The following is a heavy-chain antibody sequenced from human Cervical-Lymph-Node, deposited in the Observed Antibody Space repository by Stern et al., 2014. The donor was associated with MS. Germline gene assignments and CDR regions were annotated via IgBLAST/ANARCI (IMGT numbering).Heavy chain of an antibody. D-gene: IGHD3-10*01. CDR3: AAEGEYIRSGIYHYTGMDV. CDR1: GFTFLSSA. CDR2: IVVDNAAT. V-gene: IGHV1-58*02. J-gene: IGHJ6*02. Sequence: QMQLVQSEPEVKRPGTSVRVSCKASGFTFLSSAMQWVRQARGQRLEWIGVIVVDNAATRYAQKFHYRVTISRDMSTSTVNMELSSLRSEDTAVYYCAAEGEYIRSGIYHYTGMDVWGQGTTVTVSS.